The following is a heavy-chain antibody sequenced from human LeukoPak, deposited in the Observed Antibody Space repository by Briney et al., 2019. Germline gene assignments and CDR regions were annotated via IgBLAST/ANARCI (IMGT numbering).Heavy chain of an antibody. J-gene: IGHJ4*02. Sequence: PSKTLSLTCTVSGGSISSYYWSWIRQPPGKGLEWIGYIYYSGSTNYNPSLKSRVTISVDTSKNQFSLKLSSVTAADTAVYYCARGVLGRAKESKVIAVAGRGYFDYWGQGTLVTVSS. CDR1: GGSISSYY. D-gene: IGHD6-19*01. CDR2: IYYSGST. CDR3: ARGVLGRAKESKVIAVAGRGYFDY. V-gene: IGHV4-59*01.